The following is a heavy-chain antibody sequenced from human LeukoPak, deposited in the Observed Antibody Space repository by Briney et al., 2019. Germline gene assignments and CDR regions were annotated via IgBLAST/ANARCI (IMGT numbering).Heavy chain of an antibody. D-gene: IGHD3-10*01. Sequence: GGSLRLSCAASGLTFSSYAMHWVRQAPGKGLEYVSAISSNGGSTYYANSVKGRFTISRDNSKNTLYLQMGSLRAEDMAVYYCARVLYYGSGYYFDYWGQGTLVTVSS. CDR1: GLTFSSYA. CDR2: ISSNGGST. J-gene: IGHJ4*02. V-gene: IGHV3-64*01. CDR3: ARVLYYGSGYYFDY.